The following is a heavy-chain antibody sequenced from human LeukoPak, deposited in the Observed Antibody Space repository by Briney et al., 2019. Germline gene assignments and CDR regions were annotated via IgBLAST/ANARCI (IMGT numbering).Heavy chain of an antibody. Sequence: PGGSLRLSCEASGFTFTTYSMTWVRQAPGKGLEWVSIISSGSSAIFSADALKGRFTISRDNSKSTLYLQMNSLRLEDTATYYCASLVLLFFGESVAAGHVDMDVWGKGTTVTVSS. V-gene: IGHV3-21*01. CDR1: GFTFTTYS. D-gene: IGHD3-10*01. J-gene: IGHJ6*03. CDR3: ASLVLLFFGESVAAGHVDMDV. CDR2: ISSGSSAI.